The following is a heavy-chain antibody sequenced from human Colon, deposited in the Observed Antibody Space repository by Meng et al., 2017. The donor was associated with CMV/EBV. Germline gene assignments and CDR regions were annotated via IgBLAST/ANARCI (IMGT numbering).Heavy chain of an antibody. V-gene: IGHV3-48*04. CDR1: GFTFSSYS. J-gene: IGHJ6*02. CDR2: ISSSSSTI. Sequence: GESLKISCEDSGFTFSSYSMNWVRQAPGKGLEWVSYISSSSSTIYYADSVKGRFTISRDNAKNSLYLQMNSLRADDTAVYYCATEAYCSGGSCSGGYGMDVWGQGTTVTVSS. CDR3: ATEAYCSGGSCSGGYGMDV. D-gene: IGHD2-15*01.